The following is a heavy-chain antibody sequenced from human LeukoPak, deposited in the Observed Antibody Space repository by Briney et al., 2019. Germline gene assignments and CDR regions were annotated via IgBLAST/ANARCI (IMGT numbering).Heavy chain of an antibody. CDR2: IYSGGST. J-gene: IGHJ4*02. V-gene: IGHV3-66*02. Sequence: GGSLRLSCAASGFTVSSNYMSWVRQAPRKGLEWVSVIYSGGSTYYADSVKGRFTISRDNSKNTLYLQMNSLRAEDTAVYYCAREFYYYDSSGRIDYWGQGTLVTVSS. D-gene: IGHD3-22*01. CDR1: GFTVSSNY. CDR3: AREFYYYDSSGRIDY.